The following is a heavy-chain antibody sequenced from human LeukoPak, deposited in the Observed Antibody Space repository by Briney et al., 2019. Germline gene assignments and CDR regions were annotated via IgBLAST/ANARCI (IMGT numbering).Heavy chain of an antibody. CDR2: IYSGGST. CDR1: GLTFSSNS. V-gene: IGHV3-53*01. D-gene: IGHD4/OR15-4a*01. J-gene: IGHJ4*02. CDR3: ARRAGAYSHPYDY. Sequence: GGSLRLSCAASGLTFSSNSMSWVRQAPGKGLEWVSFIYSGGSTYYADSVKGRFTISRDNSKNTLYLQMNSLRADDTAVYYCARRAGAYSHPYDYWGQGTLVTVSS.